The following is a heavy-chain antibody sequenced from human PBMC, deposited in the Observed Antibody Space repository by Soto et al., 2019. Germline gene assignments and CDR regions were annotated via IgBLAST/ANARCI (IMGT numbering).Heavy chain of an antibody. CDR1: GGSISPYY. D-gene: IGHD3-10*01. Sequence: QVQLQESGPGLVKPSETLSLTCTVSGGSISPYYWSWIRQPPGKGLEWFGYIYDRGTTKYNPSLKSRVTISVDTSKNQFYLKLSSVTAADTAVYYCARGVVRGVTYFDYWGRGTLVTVSS. CDR2: IYDRGTT. J-gene: IGHJ4*02. V-gene: IGHV4-59*01. CDR3: ARGVVRGVTYFDY.